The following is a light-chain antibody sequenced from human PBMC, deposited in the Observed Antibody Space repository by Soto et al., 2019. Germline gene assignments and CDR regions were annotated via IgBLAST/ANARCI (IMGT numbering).Light chain of an antibody. CDR2: RNN. Sequence: QSVLTQPPSASGTPGQRVNISCSGSSSNIGSNYVYWYRQFPGTAPKLRIQRNNQRPSGVPARFSGSKSGTSASLAISGIRSEDEADYYCGGWDDGLSGPVFGGGTKRTVL. J-gene: IGLJ2*01. CDR1: SSNIGSNY. CDR3: GGWDDGLSGPV. V-gene: IGLV1-47*01.